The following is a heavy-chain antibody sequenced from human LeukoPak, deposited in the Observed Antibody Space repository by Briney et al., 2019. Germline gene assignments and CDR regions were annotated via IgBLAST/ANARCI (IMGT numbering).Heavy chain of an antibody. CDR2: INPNSGGT. CDR1: GYTFTGYY. CDR3: ARGGPTYYDFWSGQNWFDP. V-gene: IGHV1-2*02. D-gene: IGHD3-3*01. J-gene: IGHJ5*02. Sequence: ASVKVSCETSGYTFTGYYMHWVRQAPGQGLEWMGCINPNSGGTKYAQKFQGRVTMTRATSITTAYMELSRLRSDDTAVYYCARGGPTYYDFWSGQNWFDPWGQGTLVTVSS.